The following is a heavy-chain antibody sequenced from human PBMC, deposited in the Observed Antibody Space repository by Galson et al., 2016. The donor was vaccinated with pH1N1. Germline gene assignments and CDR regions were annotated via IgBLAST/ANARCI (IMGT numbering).Heavy chain of an antibody. CDR2: MNPKSGTT. V-gene: IGHV1-8*01. J-gene: IGHJ4*02. CDR3: ARDSSLWSAAWELFDY. CDR1: GYTFTTYD. Sequence: SVKVSCKASGYTFTTYDINWVRQAPGQGLEWVGWMNPKSGTTGYAQKFQGRVTMTRSISINTVYMELNSLSSEDTAIYYCARDSSLWSAAWELFDYWGQGPLVTVSS. D-gene: IGHD1-26*01.